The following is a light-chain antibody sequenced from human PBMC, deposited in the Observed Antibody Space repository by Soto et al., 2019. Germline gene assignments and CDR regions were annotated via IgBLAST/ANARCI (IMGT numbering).Light chain of an antibody. J-gene: IGKJ1*01. Sequence: DIHITQSPFTLSGSVGERVTITCRASQTISSWLAWYQQKPGKAPKLLIYKASTLKSGVPSRFSGSGSGTEFTLTISSLQPDDFATYYCQHYNSYSEAFGQGTKVDIK. CDR1: QTISSW. CDR3: QHYNSYSEA. CDR2: KAS. V-gene: IGKV1-5*03.